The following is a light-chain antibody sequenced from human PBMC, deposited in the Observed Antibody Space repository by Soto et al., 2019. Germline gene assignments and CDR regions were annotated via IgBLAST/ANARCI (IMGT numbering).Light chain of an antibody. CDR2: WAS. CDR1: QSVLYSSSNKNY. V-gene: IGKV4-1*01. J-gene: IGKJ4*01. CDR3: QQYYSAPLT. Sequence: DIVMTQSPDSLAVSLGERATINCKSSQSVLYSSSNKNYLAWYQQKPGQSPKLLIYWASTRETGVPDRFSGSGSGPDFTLTIRSLQAEDVAVYYCQQYYSAPLTFGGGTKVEIK.